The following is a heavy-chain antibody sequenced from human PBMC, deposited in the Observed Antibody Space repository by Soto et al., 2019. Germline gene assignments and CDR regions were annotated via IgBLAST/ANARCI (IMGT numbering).Heavy chain of an antibody. V-gene: IGHV3-48*01. D-gene: IGHD5-18*01. CDR3: ARDTANKNWFDP. CDR2: ISSSSSTI. J-gene: IGHJ5*02. Sequence: EVQLVESGGGLVQPGGSLRLSCAASGFTFSSYSMNWVRQAPGKGLEWVSSISSSSSTIYYADSVKGRFTISRDNAKNSLYLQMNSLRAEDTAVYYCARDTANKNWFDPWGEGTLVTVSS. CDR1: GFTFSSYS.